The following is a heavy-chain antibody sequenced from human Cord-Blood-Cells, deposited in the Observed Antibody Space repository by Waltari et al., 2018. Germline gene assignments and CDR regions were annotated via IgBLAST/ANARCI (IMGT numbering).Heavy chain of an antibody. CDR1: GYTFTCYS. CDR2: INPNSGGT. J-gene: IGHJ4*02. Sequence: VQLVPSGAEVKKPEASLQVSCKASGYTFTCYSMHCDPQAPGQGFEWRGWINPNSGGTKYAKKFQGWVTMTRDTSISTAYMELSRLRSDDTAVYYCASSTTDYSNFDYWGQGTLVTVSS. D-gene: IGHD4-4*01. CDR3: ASSTTDYSNFDY. V-gene: IGHV1-2*04.